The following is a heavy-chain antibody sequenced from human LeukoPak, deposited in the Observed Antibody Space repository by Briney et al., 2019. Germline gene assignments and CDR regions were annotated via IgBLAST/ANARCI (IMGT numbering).Heavy chain of an antibody. J-gene: IGHJ4*02. CDR3: TKDRRGPAAGTWYFDS. Sequence: GGSLRLPCVASGFTFSSTTMGWVRQAPGRGLEWVSSITAIDGRTYYADSVRGRFTISRDNSKNTVYLQLSSLRAGDTAIYYCTKDRRGPAAGTWYFDSWGQGTLVTVSS. D-gene: IGHD6-13*01. CDR1: GFTFSSTT. CDR2: ITAIDGRT. V-gene: IGHV3-23*01.